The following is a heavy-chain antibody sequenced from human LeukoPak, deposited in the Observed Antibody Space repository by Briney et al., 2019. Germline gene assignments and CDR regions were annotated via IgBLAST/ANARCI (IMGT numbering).Heavy chain of an antibody. Sequence: SETLSLTCTVSGGSISSSSYYWGWIRQPPGKGLEWIVSIYSSGSTSYNPSLKSRVTISVDTSKNQFSLTLSSVTAADTAVYYCARHFDCSSTSCYPNNWLDPWGQGTLVTVSS. D-gene: IGHD2-2*01. CDR2: IYSSGST. J-gene: IGHJ5*02. CDR1: GGSISSSSYY. CDR3: ARHFDCSSTSCYPNNWLDP. V-gene: IGHV4-39*01.